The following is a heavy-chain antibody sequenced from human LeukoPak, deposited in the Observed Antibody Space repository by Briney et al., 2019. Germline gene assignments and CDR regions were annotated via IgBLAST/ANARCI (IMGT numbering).Heavy chain of an antibody. CDR3: VKGAKYSGSSVDYFYMDV. CDR1: RFSFSNYA. Sequence: GGSLSLSFAASRFSFSNYAMSWVRQAPGKGLEWVSVISGSGDNTYQADSVKGRFIISRDNSNNTLSVQMNSLRSEDTAVYYCVKGAKYSGSSVDYFYMDVWAKGTTVTVSS. D-gene: IGHD1-26*01. CDR2: ISGSGDNT. V-gene: IGHV3-23*01. J-gene: IGHJ6*03.